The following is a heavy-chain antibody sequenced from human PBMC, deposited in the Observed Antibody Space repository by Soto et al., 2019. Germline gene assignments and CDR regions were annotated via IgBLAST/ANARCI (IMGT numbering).Heavy chain of an antibody. CDR3: ARLAAAGTFYYYMDF. J-gene: IGHJ6*03. CDR2: IYYSGST. V-gene: IGHV4-31*03. Sequence: SETLSLTCTVSGGSISSGGYYWSWIRQHPGKGLEWIGYIYYSGSTYYNPSLKSRVTISVDTSKNQFSLKLSSVTAADTAVYYCARLAAAGTFYYYMDFWGQGTTVTVSS. D-gene: IGHD6-13*01. CDR1: GGSISSGGYY.